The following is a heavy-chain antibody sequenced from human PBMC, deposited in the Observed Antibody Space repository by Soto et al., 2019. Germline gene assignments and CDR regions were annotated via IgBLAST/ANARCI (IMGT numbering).Heavy chain of an antibody. J-gene: IGHJ4*02. CDR1: GGSINSGGYY. Sequence: VQLQESGPGLVKPSQTLSLTCTVSGGSINSGGYYWIWIRQHPGKGLEWIGHIDYSGYTSNNPSLKSRLTVSVDTSKTQFSLRLTSVTAADAALYYCATSYCRSTNCPYYFDYWGQGTLVTVSS. D-gene: IGHD2-2*01. CDR3: ATSYCRSTNCPYYFDY. CDR2: IDYSGYT. V-gene: IGHV4-31*03.